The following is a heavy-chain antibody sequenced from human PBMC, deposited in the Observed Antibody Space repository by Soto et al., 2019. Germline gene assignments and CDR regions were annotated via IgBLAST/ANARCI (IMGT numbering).Heavy chain of an antibody. D-gene: IGHD4-4*01. CDR2: IVIGSGNT. J-gene: IGHJ6*02. V-gene: IGHV1-58*01. CDR3: AKDQLTSMTTDIYYYYGMDV. CDR1: GFTFTRSA. Sequence: SVKVSCKASGFTFTRSAVQWVRQARGQRLEWIGWIVIGSGNTNYAQKFQERVTITRDMSTSTAYMELSSLRPEDTAVYYCAKDQLTSMTTDIYYYYGMDVWG.